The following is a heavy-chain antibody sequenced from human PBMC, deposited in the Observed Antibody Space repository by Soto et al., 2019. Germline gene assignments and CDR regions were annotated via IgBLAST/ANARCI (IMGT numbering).Heavy chain of an antibody. V-gene: IGHV4-31*03. CDR1: GGSISSGGYY. J-gene: IGHJ3*02. CDR3: ARYEYSSSYPFDI. D-gene: IGHD6-6*01. CDR2: IYYSGST. Sequence: SETLSLTCTVSGGSISSGGYYWSWIRQHPGKGLEWIGYIYYSGSTYYNPSLKSRVTISVDTSKNQFSLKLSSVTAADTAVYYCARYEYSSSYPFDIWGQGTMVT.